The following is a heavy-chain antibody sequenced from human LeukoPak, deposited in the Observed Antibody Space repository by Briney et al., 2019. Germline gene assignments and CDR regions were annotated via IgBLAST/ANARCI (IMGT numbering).Heavy chain of an antibody. V-gene: IGHV4-4*02. CDR2: IYHSGST. CDR1: GGSISSSNW. CDR3: ARDEAPRYSSSWVKWFDP. D-gene: IGHD6-13*01. Sequence: SGTLSLTCAVSGGSISSSNWWSWVRQPPGKGLEWIGEIYHSGSTNYNPSLKSRVTISVDKSKNQFSLKLSSVTAADTAVYYCARDEAPRYSSSWVKWFDPWGQGTLVTVSS. J-gene: IGHJ5*02.